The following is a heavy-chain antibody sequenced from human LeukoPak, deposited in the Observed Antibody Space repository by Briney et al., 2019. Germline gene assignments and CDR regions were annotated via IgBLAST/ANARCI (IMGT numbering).Heavy chain of an antibody. Sequence: PGGSLRLSCVASQFTFSSYAMSWVRQAPGKGLEWVSTNRGTNTDHADSVKGRFTISRDNSKNTLYLQMNSLRVEDTAVYYCAKDAVPAAMGEYFFDYWGQGTLVTVSS. D-gene: IGHD2-2*01. CDR1: QFTFSSYA. V-gene: IGHV3-23*01. J-gene: IGHJ4*02. CDR3: AKDAVPAAMGEYFFDY. CDR2: NRGTNT.